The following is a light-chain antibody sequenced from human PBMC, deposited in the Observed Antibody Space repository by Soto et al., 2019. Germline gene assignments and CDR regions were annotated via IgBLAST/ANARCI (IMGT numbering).Light chain of an antibody. V-gene: IGLV2-14*01. CDR2: EVS. CDR1: SSDIGGYNY. CDR3: SSYASGITLYV. J-gene: IGLJ1*01. Sequence: QSALTQPASVSGSPGHSITISCTGNSSDIGGYNYVSWYQQHPGKAPKLMIYEVSNRPSGVSNRFSGSKSGNTASLTISGLQAEDEADYYCSSYASGITLYVFGTGTKLTVL.